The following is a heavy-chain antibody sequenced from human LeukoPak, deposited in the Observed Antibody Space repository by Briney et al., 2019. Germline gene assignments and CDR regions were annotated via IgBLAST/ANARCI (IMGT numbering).Heavy chain of an antibody. Sequence: SWTLPLTCTVSGGSISSSSYYWGWLRQPPGTGLEWLGSIYYSGSTYYNPPLKSRVTISVDTSKNQFSLKLSSVTPADTAVYYCARQEGPVLFGEPPGSAFDIWGQGRMVTVSS. D-gene: IGHD3-10*01. J-gene: IGHJ3*02. CDR2: IYYSGST. V-gene: IGHV4-39*01. CDR3: ARQEGPVLFGEPPGSAFDI. CDR1: GGSISSSSYY.